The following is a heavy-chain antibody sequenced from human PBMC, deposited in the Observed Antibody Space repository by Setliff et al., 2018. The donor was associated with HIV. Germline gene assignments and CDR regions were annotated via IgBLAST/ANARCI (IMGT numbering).Heavy chain of an antibody. J-gene: IGHJ3*02. CDR1: GYSFTNYW. CDR3: ARQGDYHILTGYYSGPHDAFDI. CDR2: IYPDDSDT. Sequence: GESLKISCQGSGYSFTNYWIAWVRQVPGRGLEWVGIIYPDDSDTRYSPSFQGQVTISADNSISTAYLQWSSLKASDTAMYYCARQGDYHILTGYYSGPHDAFDIWGQGTMVTVSS. D-gene: IGHD3-9*01. V-gene: IGHV5-51*01.